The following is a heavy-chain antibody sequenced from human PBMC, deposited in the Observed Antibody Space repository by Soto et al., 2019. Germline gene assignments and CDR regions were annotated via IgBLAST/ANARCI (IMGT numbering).Heavy chain of an antibody. D-gene: IGHD3-10*01. Sequence: GGSLRLSCAASGFPFSDYYMSWIRQAPGKGLEWVSYISSSGNTIYYADSVKGRFTISRDNAKNSLYLQMSSLRAEDTAVYYCAEIPPPPATGSHDYWGQGTLVTVSS. CDR3: AEIPPPPATGSHDY. V-gene: IGHV3-11*01. CDR1: GFPFSDYY. CDR2: ISSSGNTI. J-gene: IGHJ4*02.